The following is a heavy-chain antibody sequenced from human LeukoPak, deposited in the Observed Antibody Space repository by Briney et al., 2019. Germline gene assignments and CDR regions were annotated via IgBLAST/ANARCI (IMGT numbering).Heavy chain of an antibody. Sequence: PSETLSLTCAVNGGSFSGYYWNWIRQPPGKRLEWIGEINHTGNTNYNPSLKRRVTISVDTSKNQLSLKLSSVTAADTAVYYCARLNRKAYYYDSSGLLFDYWGQGTLVTVSS. D-gene: IGHD3-22*01. CDR3: ARLNRKAYYYDSSGLLFDY. J-gene: IGHJ4*02. CDR1: GGSFSGYY. V-gene: IGHV4-34*01. CDR2: INHTGNT.